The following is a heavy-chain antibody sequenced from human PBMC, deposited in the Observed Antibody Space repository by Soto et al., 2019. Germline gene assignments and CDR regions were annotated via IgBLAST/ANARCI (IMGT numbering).Heavy chain of an antibody. Sequence: QVQLQQWGAGLLKPSETLSLTCAVYGGSFSGYYWSWIRQPPGKGLEWIGEINHSGSTNYNPSLKSRVTISVDTSKNQFSLKLSSVTAADTAVYYCAGGSRFKSGYAAPNWGQGTLVTVSS. J-gene: IGHJ4*02. D-gene: IGHD5-12*01. V-gene: IGHV4-34*01. CDR1: GGSFSGYY. CDR3: AGGSRFKSGYAAPN. CDR2: INHSGST.